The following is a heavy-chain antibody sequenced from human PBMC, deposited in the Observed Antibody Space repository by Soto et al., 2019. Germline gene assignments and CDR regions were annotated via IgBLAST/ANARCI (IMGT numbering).Heavy chain of an antibody. V-gene: IGHV3-9*01. J-gene: IGHJ3*01. D-gene: IGHD2-2*03. CDR1: GFTFDDYA. CDR2: ISWNSGSI. CDR3: AKEISWMRARADAFDF. Sequence: EVQLVESGGGLVQPGRSLRLSCAASGFTFDDYAMHWVRQAPGKGLEWVSGISWNSGSIGYADSVKGRFTISRDNAKNSLYLQMNSLRAEDTALYYCAKEISWMRARADAFDFWGQGTMVTVSS.